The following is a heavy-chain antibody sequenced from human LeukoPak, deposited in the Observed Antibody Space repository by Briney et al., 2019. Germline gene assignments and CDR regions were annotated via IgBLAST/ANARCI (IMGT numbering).Heavy chain of an antibody. CDR1: GYTFTSYY. D-gene: IGHD3-16*02. CDR2: INPSGGST. CDR3: ARRGGYYDYVWGSYRDDAFDI. J-gene: IGHJ3*02. V-gene: IGHV1-46*01. Sequence: ASVKVSCKASGYTFTSYYMHWVRQAPGQGLEWMGIINPSGGSTSYAQKFQGRVTMTRDTSTSTVYMELSSLRSEDTAVYYCARRGGYYDYVWGSYRDDAFDIWGQGTMATVSS.